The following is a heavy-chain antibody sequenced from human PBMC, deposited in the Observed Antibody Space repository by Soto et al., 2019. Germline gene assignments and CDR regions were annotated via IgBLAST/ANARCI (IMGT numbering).Heavy chain of an antibody. Sequence: GGSLRLSCAASGFTFSNAWMSWVRQAPGKGLEWVGRIKSKTDGGTTDYAAPVKGRFTISRDDSKNTLYLQMNSLKTEDTAVYYCTTETFYSSSSGRDYWGQGTLVTVPQ. V-gene: IGHV3-15*01. CDR2: IKSKTDGGTT. D-gene: IGHD6-6*01. CDR1: GFTFSNAW. J-gene: IGHJ4*02. CDR3: TTETFYSSSSGRDY.